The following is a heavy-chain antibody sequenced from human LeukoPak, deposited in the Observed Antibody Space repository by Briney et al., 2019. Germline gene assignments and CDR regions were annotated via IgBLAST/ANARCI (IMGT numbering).Heavy chain of an antibody. CDR1: GFTFNSYA. Sequence: GGSLRLSCAASGFTFNSYAMSWVRQAPGKGLEWVSAISGSGGSTYFADSVKGRFTISRDNSKNTLYLQMNSLRAEDTAVYYCARSSGSYRPFDYWGQGTLVTVSS. J-gene: IGHJ4*02. CDR3: ARSSGSYRPFDY. D-gene: IGHD1-26*01. V-gene: IGHV3-23*01. CDR2: ISGSGGST.